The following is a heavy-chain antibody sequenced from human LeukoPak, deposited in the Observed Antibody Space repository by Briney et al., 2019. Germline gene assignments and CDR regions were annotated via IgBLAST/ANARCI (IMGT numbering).Heavy chain of an antibody. D-gene: IGHD2-2*01. CDR1: GGTFSSYA. J-gene: IGHJ3*02. Sequence: ASVTVSCKASGGTFSSYAISWVRQAPGQGLEWMGRIIPILGIANYAQKFQGRVTITADKSTSTAYMELSSLRSEDTAVYYCARGCSSTSCYAGPGGWAFDIWGQGTMVTVSS. CDR2: IIPILGIA. V-gene: IGHV1-69*04. CDR3: ARGCSSTSCYAGPGGWAFDI.